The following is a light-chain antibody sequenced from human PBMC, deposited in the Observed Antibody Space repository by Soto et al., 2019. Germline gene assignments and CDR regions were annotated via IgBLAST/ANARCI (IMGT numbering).Light chain of an antibody. J-gene: IGKJ1*01. CDR3: QQYEALWT. Sequence: DIQMTQSPSTLSASVGDRVTITCRASQRINSWLVWYQQKPGKAPNLLIYDASTLESGVPSRFSGSGSGTEFTLTITSLQPGDFATYYCQQYEALWTFGQGTKVDIK. V-gene: IGKV1-5*01. CDR1: QRINSW. CDR2: DAS.